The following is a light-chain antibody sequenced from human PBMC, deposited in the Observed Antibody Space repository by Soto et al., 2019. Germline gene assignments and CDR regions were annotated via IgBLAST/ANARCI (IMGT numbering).Light chain of an antibody. J-gene: IGKJ4*01. CDR2: KAT. CDR1: QSIRNS. CDR3: RQYVSYPVT. V-gene: IGKV1-5*03. Sequence: DIQMTQSPSTLSASVGDRVTITCRASQSIRNSLAWYQQKPGKTPNILIYKATSLDSGVTSSFSGSESGTEFPLTISSLQPDDFATDYCRQYVSYPVTFGGGTKVEMK.